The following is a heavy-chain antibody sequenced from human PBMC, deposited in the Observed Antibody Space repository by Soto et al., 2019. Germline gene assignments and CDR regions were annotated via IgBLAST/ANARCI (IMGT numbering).Heavy chain of an antibody. J-gene: IGHJ4*01. CDR2: IKNKNDGGTT. CDR1: GFSFKNAW. D-gene: IGHD3-10*01. Sequence: EAELVESGGGLVKPGGSLTLSCAASGFSFKNAWMNWVRQAPGKGLEWVGRIKNKNDGGTTDYAAFVQGRFTNSRDAPENTLYLHMTGLKTEDTAVYFCTGLWFGEIYNYWGQGSLVTVSS. V-gene: IGHV3-15*07. CDR3: TGLWFGEIYNY.